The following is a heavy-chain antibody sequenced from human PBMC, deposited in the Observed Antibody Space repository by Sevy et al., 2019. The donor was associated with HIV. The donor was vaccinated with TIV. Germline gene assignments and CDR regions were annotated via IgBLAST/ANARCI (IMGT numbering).Heavy chain of an antibody. CDR2: ISISGSTI. CDR1: GFTFSSYE. Sequence: GGSLRLSCTASGFTFSSYEMNWVRQAPGKGLEWVSYISISGSTIHYSDSVKGRFTISRDNAKNSLYLQMNSLRAEDTAVYYCARDLPPSATTVPHFDYWGRGTLVTVSS. CDR3: ARDLPPSATTVPHFDY. D-gene: IGHD4-17*01. J-gene: IGHJ4*02. V-gene: IGHV3-48*03.